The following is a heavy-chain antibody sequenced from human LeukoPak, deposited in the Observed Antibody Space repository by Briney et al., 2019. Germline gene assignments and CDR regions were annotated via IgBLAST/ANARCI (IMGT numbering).Heavy chain of an antibody. CDR2: IYSGGST. CDR1: GFTVTTDH. Sequence: GGSLRLSCAASGFTVTTDHMSWVRQAPGKGLEWVSVIYSGGSTNHADSVKGRFTISRDDAKNSLYLQMNSLRDEDTAVYYCARDRDWAFDYWGQGTLITVSS. CDR3: ARDRDWAFDY. J-gene: IGHJ4*02. D-gene: IGHD3-9*01. V-gene: IGHV3-53*01.